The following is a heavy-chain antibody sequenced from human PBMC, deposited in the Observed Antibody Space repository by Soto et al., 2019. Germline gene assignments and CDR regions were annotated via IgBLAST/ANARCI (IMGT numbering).Heavy chain of an antibody. CDR1: GFSLSTNGVG. V-gene: IGHV2-5*01. Sequence: QITLKESGPTLVKPTQTLTLTCTVSGFSLSTNGVGVGWIRQPPGKALEWLAIVYWNDDKRYSPSLESRLTIAREASKIQVVLTMANMDPVDTATYYCAHRHFNKVAYFDYWGQGTLVTVSS. CDR2: VYWNDDK. J-gene: IGHJ4*02. CDR3: AHRHFNKVAYFDY.